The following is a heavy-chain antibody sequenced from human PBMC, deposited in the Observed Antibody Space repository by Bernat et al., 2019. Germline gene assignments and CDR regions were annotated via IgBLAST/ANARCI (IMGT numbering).Heavy chain of an antibody. J-gene: IGHJ4*02. V-gene: IGHV3-64*01. CDR1: GFSFSTYA. CDR2: LLGNGAHP. Sequence: EVELVESGRGLVQPGGSLRLSCAASGFSFSTYAMHWVRQAPGKGLEYVSSLLGNGAHPQYANSVKGRFTISRDNSKNTLYLQMGSLRPEDTAMYYCARDKDGGFALDCWGQGTLVTVSS. CDR3: ARDKDGGFALDC. D-gene: IGHD2-15*01.